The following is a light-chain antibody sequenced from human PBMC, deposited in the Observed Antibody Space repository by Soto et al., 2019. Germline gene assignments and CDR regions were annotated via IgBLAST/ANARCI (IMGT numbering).Light chain of an antibody. J-gene: IGLJ2*01. CDR2: GHS. CDR3: QSYDSSLSGSV. CDR1: TSNIGAGYD. Sequence: QSVLTQPPSVSGAPGQRVTISCTGSTSNIGAGYDVHWYQQLPGRAPKLLIYGHSNRPSGVPDRFSGSKSGTSASLAITGLQAEDEADYYCQSYDSSLSGSVFGGGTKLTVL. V-gene: IGLV1-40*01.